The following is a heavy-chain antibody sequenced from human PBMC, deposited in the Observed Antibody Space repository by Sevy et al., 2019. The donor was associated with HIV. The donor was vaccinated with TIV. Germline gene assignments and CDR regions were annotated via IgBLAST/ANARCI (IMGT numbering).Heavy chain of an antibody. J-gene: IGHJ3*02. CDR1: GFTFSGYP. V-gene: IGHV3-64*01. Sequence: GGSLRLSCAASGFTFSGYPMYWVRQAPGKGLEYVSLISSNGDNTYYANFVKGRFTVSRDNSKNTLFLQMGSLRTEDMAVYYCASAPHKSDGFDIWGQGALVTVSS. CDR3: ASAPHKSDGFDI. CDR2: ISSNGDNT.